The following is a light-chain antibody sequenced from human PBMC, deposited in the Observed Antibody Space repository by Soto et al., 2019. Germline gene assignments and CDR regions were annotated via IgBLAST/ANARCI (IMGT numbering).Light chain of an antibody. Sequence: SSLTQPPPLSRAPGQRGTISRTGGSSKNGAGYAVNWYQQLPGTAPKLLVYASSDRPSRVPDRFSGSKSGTSASLAITGLQAEDEADYYCQSYDSSLSGFYVFGTGTKVTVL. J-gene: IGLJ1*01. V-gene: IGLV1-40*01. CDR1: SSKNGAGYA. CDR3: QSYDSSLSGFYV. CDR2: ASS.